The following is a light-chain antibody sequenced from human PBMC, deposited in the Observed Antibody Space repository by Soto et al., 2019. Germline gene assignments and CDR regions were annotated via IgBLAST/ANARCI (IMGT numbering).Light chain of an antibody. CDR2: EVR. J-gene: IGLJ2*01. CDR1: SGDIGGCNF. Sequence: QSVLTQPASVSGSPGQSITISCSGSSGDIGGCNFVSWYQHLPGKAPKLIIFEVRFRPSGVSNRFSGSKSGDTASLTISKLLPEDEADYYCSSYTSTGTLIVFGGGTKVTVL. CDR3: SSYTSTGTLIV. V-gene: IGLV2-14*01.